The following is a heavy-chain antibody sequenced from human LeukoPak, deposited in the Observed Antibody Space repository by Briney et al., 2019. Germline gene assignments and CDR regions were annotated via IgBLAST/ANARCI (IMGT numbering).Heavy chain of an antibody. V-gene: IGHV3-30*18. D-gene: IGHD3-22*01. Sequence: GGSLRLSCAASGFTFSSYGMHWVRQAPGKGLEWVAVISYDGSNKYYAGSVKGRFTISRDNSKNTLYLQMNSLRAEDTAVYYCAKEPYYYDSSGYDYWGQGTLVTVSS. CDR3: AKEPYYYDSSGYDY. CDR1: GFTFSSYG. CDR2: ISYDGSNK. J-gene: IGHJ4*02.